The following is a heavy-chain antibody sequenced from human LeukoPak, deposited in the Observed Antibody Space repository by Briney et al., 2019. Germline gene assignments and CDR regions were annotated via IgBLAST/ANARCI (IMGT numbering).Heavy chain of an antibody. Sequence: GASVKVSCKASGSTFTSYDINWVRQATGQGLEWMGWMNPNSGNTGYAQKFQGRVTMTRNTSISTAYMELSSLRSEDTAVYYCARDPLGVLWFGVLLYRNFDYWGQGTLVTVSS. CDR3: ARDPLGVLWFGVLLYRNFDY. D-gene: IGHD3-10*01. J-gene: IGHJ4*02. V-gene: IGHV1-8*01. CDR2: MNPNSGNT. CDR1: GSTFTSYD.